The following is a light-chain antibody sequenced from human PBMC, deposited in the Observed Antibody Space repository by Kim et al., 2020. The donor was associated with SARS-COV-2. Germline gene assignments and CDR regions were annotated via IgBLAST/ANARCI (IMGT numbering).Light chain of an antibody. CDR3: LAADSSGTYVI. CDR1: ALPKKY. V-gene: IGLV3-16*01. J-gene: IGLJ2*01. CDR2: KDS. Sequence: RGQMARSTCSGEALPKKYANWYQQKPGQFPVLVIYKDSERPSGIAERFSGASAGTIVTSTISGVQAEDETDYYCLAADSSGTYVIFGGGTQLTVL.